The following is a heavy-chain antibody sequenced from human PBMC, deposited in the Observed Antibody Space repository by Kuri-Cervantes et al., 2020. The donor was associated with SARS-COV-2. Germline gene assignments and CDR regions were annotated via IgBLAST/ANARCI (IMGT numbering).Heavy chain of an antibody. Sequence: GGSLRLSCAASGFTFSSYAMHWVRQAPGKGLEWVAVISYDGSNKYYADSVKGRFTISRDNAKNSLYLQMNSLRAEDTAVYYCARDSLITMIVVVPNWFDPWGQGTLVTVSS. CDR2: ISYDGSNK. V-gene: IGHV3-30*07. J-gene: IGHJ5*02. CDR3: ARDSLITMIVVVPNWFDP. D-gene: IGHD3-22*01. CDR1: GFTFSSYA.